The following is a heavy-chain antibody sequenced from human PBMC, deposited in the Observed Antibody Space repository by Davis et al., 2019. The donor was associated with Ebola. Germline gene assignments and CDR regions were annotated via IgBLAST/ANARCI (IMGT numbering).Heavy chain of an antibody. CDR1: GFTFSDYY. Sequence: GESLKISCAASGFTFSDYYMSWVRQAPGKGLEWVSSISSSSSYIYYADSVKGRFTISRDNAKNSLYLQMNSLRAEDSAVYYCARNGDGIGAADFFLIFNSWGQGALVTVSS. D-gene: IGHD6-13*01. CDR2: ISSSSSYI. J-gene: IGHJ4*02. V-gene: IGHV3-21*01. CDR3: ARNGDGIGAADFFLIFNS.